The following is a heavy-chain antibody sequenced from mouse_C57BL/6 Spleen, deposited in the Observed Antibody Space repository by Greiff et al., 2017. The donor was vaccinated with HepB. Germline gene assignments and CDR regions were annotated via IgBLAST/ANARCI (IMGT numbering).Heavy chain of an antibody. CDR3: TGGSSYEGYFDV. J-gene: IGHJ1*03. D-gene: IGHD1-1*01. CDR2: IRLKSDNYAT. Sequence: EVKLEESGGGLVQPGGSMKLSCVASGFTFSNYWMNWVRQSPEKGLEWVAQIRLKSDNYATHYAESVKGRFTISRDDSKSSVYLQMNNLRAEDTGIYYCTGGSSYEGYFDVWGTGTTVTVSS. CDR1: GFTFSNYW. V-gene: IGHV6-3*01.